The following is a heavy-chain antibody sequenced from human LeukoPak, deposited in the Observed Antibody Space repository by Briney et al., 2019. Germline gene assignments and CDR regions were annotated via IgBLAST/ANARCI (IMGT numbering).Heavy chain of an antibody. CDR2: ISGRGDRT. CDR3: AKEQSSSCFFVY. D-gene: IGHD6-6*01. V-gene: IGHV3-23*01. J-gene: IGHJ4*02. CDR1: GFTFSSYA. Sequence: GGSLRLSCAASGFTFSSYAMSWVRQAPGKGLERVPEISGRGDRTYYADSVKGRFTISSDNFRNSLYLQMNSLRAEDTAVYYCAKEQSSSCFFVYWVQGTLVTVSS.